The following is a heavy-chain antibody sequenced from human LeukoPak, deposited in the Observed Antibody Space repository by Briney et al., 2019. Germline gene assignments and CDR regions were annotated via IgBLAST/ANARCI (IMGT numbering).Heavy chain of an antibody. D-gene: IGHD3-9*01. CDR2: ISSSSSYI. J-gene: IGHJ4*02. Sequence: GGSLRLSCAASGFTFSSYSMNWVRQAPGKGLEWVSSISSSSSYIYYADSVKGRFTISRDNAKNSLYLQMNSLRAEDTAVYYCASPLLRYFDWAFDYWAREPWSPSPQ. CDR3: ASPLLRYFDWAFDY. V-gene: IGHV3-21*01. CDR1: GFTFSSYS.